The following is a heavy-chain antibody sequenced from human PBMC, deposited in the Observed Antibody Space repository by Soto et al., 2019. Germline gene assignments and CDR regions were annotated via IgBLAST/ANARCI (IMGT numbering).Heavy chain of an antibody. V-gene: IGHV4-31*03. J-gene: IGHJ5*02. CDR1: GGSISSGGYY. CDR3: ARDSEYSSSPYNWFDP. Sequence: SETLSLTCTVSGGSISSGGYYWSWIRQHPGKGLEWIGYIYYSGSTYYNPSLKSRVTISVDTSKNQFSLKLSSVTAADTAVYYCARDSEYSSSPYNWFDPWGQGTLVTVPQ. D-gene: IGHD6-6*01. CDR2: IYYSGST.